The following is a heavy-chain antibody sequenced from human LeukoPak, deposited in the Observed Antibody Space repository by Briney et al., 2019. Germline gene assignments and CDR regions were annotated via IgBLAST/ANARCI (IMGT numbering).Heavy chain of an antibody. CDR1: VFTFSNYW. J-gene: IGHJ6*03. D-gene: IGHD3-3*01. Sequence: GGSPSLSCAASVFTFSNYWMSWVRQAPGKGMEWVANIKQDGSETSYVDSLKSRYTNSRDIAKKSLYLQMNSLRAEDTAVYYCARKAGNYDFWSGYSYYYYYYMDVWGKGTTVTVSS. CDR2: IKQDGSET. CDR3: ARKAGNYDFWSGYSYYYYYYMDV. V-gene: IGHV3-7*01.